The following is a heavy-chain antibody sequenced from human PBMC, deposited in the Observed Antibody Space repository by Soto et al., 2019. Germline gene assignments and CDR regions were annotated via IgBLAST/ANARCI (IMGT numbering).Heavy chain of an antibody. CDR2: VNNDGTDT. V-gene: IGHV3-74*03. Sequence: EVQLVESGGGLVQPGGSLRLSCAASGFTFSNYWMYWVRQAPGKGLVWVSRVNNDGTDTTHADSVKGRFTISRDNAENTLYLQMNSLRSEDTAVYYYARGGVQDARDVWGQGSTVTVSS. J-gene: IGHJ6*02. D-gene: IGHD3-10*01. CDR1: GFTFSNYW. CDR3: ARGGVQDARDV.